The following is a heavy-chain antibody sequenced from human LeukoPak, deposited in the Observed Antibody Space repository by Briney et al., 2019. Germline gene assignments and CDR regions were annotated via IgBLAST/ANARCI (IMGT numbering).Heavy chain of an antibody. Sequence: SETLSLTCTVSGGSISSSSYYWGWIRQPPGKGLEWIGSIYYSGSTYYNPSLKSRVTISVDTSKNQFSLKLSSVTAADTAVYYCARRCSGYYSECGAFDYWGQGTLVTVSS. CDR3: ARRCSGYYSECGAFDY. CDR2: IYYSGST. D-gene: IGHD3-22*01. V-gene: IGHV4-39*01. CDR1: GGSISSSSYY. J-gene: IGHJ4*02.